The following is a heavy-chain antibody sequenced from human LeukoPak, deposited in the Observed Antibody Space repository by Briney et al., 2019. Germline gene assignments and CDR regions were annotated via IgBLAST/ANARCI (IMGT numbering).Heavy chain of an antibody. Sequence: PGRSLRLSCAASGFTFSSYAMHWVRQAPGKGLEWVAVISYDGSNKYYADSVKGRFTISRDNSKNTLYLQMNSLRAEDTAVYYCARDPAVERAVAANWFDPWAREPWSPSPQ. CDR2: ISYDGSNK. V-gene: IGHV3-30-3*01. CDR1: GFTFSSYA. J-gene: IGHJ5*02. CDR3: ARDPAVERAVAANWFDP. D-gene: IGHD6-19*01.